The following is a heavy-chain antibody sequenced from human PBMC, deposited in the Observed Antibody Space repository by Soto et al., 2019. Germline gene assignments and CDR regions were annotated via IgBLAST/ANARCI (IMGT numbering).Heavy chain of an antibody. Sequence: GASVKVSCKASGYTFTSYYMHWVRQAPGQGLEWMGIINPSGGSTSYAQKFQGRVTMTRDTSTSTVYMELSSPRSEDTAVYYCARDPCGVGATTCYFDYWGQGTLVTVSS. J-gene: IGHJ4*02. D-gene: IGHD1-26*01. CDR3: ARDPCGVGATTCYFDY. CDR2: INPSGGST. V-gene: IGHV1-46*01. CDR1: GYTFTSYY.